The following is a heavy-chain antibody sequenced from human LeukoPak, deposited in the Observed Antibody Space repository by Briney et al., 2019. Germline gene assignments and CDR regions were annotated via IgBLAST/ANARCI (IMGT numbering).Heavy chain of an antibody. J-gene: IGHJ4*02. CDR1: GGSISSYY. Sequence: SETLSLTCTVSGGSISSYYWSWIRQPPGKGLEWIGYIYYSGSTNYNPSLKSRVTISVDTSKNQFSLKLSSVTAADTAVYYCARGPGYSYGRFDYWGQETLVTVSS. CDR2: IYYSGST. D-gene: IGHD5-18*01. V-gene: IGHV4-59*01. CDR3: ARGPGYSYGRFDY.